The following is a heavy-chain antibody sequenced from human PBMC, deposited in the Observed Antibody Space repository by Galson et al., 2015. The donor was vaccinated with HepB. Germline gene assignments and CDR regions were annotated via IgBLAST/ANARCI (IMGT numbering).Heavy chain of an antibody. CDR1: GFTFSSYD. J-gene: IGHJ4*02. D-gene: IGHD3-16*02. Sequence: SLRLSCAASGFTFSSYDMHWVRQPTGKSLEWVSGIGTAGDSYYPASVKGRFTISRGNARTSLYLQMNSLRAGDTAVYYCTRGSYDYVWGHYQSHFDYWGQGILVTVSS. V-gene: IGHV3-13*04. CDR3: TRGSYDYVWGHYQSHFDY. CDR2: IGTAGDS.